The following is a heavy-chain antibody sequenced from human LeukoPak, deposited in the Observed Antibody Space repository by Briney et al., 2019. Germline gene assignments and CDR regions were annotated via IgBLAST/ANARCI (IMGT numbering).Heavy chain of an antibody. J-gene: IGHJ4*02. V-gene: IGHV3-7*05. D-gene: IGHD5-12*01. Sequence: GGSLRLSCAASGFTFSRYWMSWVRQAPGKGLEWVANIKPDGSEKYCVDSVKGRFTISRDNAKKSLYLQMNSLRAEDTAVYYCARDNSGSDPEHWERWGQGTLVIVSS. CDR3: ARDNSGSDPEHWER. CDR2: IKPDGSEK. CDR1: GFTFSRYW.